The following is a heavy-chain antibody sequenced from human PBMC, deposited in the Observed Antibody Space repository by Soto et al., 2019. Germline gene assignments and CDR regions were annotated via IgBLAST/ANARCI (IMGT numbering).Heavy chain of an antibody. CDR3: ARFSGSYTRGLDY. V-gene: IGHV3-72*01. CDR2: SRNKANSYST. CDR1: GFTFSDHY. J-gene: IGHJ4*02. Sequence: EVQLVESGGGLVQPGGSLRLSCAASGFTFSDHYMDWVRQGPGKGLEWVGRSRNKANSYSTEYAASVKGRFTISRDEPKNSLCLQMNSLKTEDTAVHYCARFSGSYTRGLDYWGQGTLVTISS. D-gene: IGHD1-26*01.